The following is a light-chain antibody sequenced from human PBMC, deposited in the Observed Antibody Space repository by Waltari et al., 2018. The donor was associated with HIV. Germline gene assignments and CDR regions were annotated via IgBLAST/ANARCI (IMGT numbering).Light chain of an antibody. J-gene: IGLJ2*01. CDR2: RNT. V-gene: IGLV1-47*01. Sequence: QSVLTQPPSASGTPGPRVTISCSGSSSTIGSNYVYWYQQLPGTAPKLLLYRNTQRPSGVPDRFSGSKSGTSASLAISGLRSEDEADYYCAAWGNSLSLLFGGGTKLTVL. CDR3: AAWGNSLSLL. CDR1: SSTIGSNY.